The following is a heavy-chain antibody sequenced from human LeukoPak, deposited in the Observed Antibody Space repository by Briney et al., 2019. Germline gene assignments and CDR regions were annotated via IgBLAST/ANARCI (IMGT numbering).Heavy chain of an antibody. D-gene: IGHD2-15*01. V-gene: IGHV3-30*18. Sequence: PGRSLRLSCAASGFTFSGYGMHWVRQAPGKGLEWVAVISYDGSNKYYADSVKGRFTISRDNSKNTLYLQMNSLRAEDTAVYYCAKDGADIVVVVAAPLSYYYYGVDVWGQGTTVTVSS. CDR1: GFTFSGYG. CDR3: AKDGADIVVVVAAPLSYYYYGVDV. CDR2: ISYDGSNK. J-gene: IGHJ6*02.